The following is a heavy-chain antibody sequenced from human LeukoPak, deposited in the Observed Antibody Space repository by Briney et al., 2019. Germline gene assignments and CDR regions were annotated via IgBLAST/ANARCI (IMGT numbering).Heavy chain of an antibody. D-gene: IGHD1-26*01. CDR1: GYTFTSYY. J-gene: IGHJ4*02. Sequence: ASVKVSCKASGYTFTSYYMHWVRQAPGQGLEWVGIINPSGDPTTYAQKFQGRVTMTEDTSTDTAYMELSSLRSEDTAVYYCATTSVGPFDYWGQGTLVTVSS. V-gene: IGHV1-46*01. CDR2: INPSGDPT. CDR3: ATTSVGPFDY.